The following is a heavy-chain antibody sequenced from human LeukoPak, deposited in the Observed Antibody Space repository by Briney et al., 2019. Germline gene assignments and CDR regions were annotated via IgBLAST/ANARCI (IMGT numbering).Heavy chain of an antibody. D-gene: IGHD2-8*01. CDR3: ARENLIRGMDV. V-gene: IGHV1-3*01. CDR2: INAGNGNT. CDR1: GYTFTSYA. Sequence: GGSLRLSCAASGYTFTSYAMHWVRQAPGQRLEWMGWINAGNGNTKYSQKFQGRVTITRDTSASTAYMELSSLRSEDTAVYYCARENLIRGMDVWGQGTTVTVSS. J-gene: IGHJ6*02.